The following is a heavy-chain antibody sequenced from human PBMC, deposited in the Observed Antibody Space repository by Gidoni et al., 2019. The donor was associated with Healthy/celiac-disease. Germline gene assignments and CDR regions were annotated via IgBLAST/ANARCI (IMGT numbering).Heavy chain of an antibody. V-gene: IGHV3-49*04. CDR1: GFTFGDYA. CDR2: IRSKAYGGTT. CDR3: TRGNLLRVQH. J-gene: IGHJ1*01. Sequence: EVQLVESGGGLVQPGRSLRLSCTASGFTFGDYAMSWVRQAPGKGLEWVGFIRSKAYGGTTEYAASVKGRFTISRDDSKSIAYLQMNSLKTEDTAVYYCTRGNLLRVQHWGQGTLVTVSS. D-gene: IGHD1-26*01.